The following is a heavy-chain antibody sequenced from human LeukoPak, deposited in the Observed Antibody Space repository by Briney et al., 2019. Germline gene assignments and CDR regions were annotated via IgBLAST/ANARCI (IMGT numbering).Heavy chain of an antibody. CDR2: IYYSGST. CDR3: SRPYYYYMDV. Sequence: SETLSLTCTVSGGSISSSSYYWGWIRQPPGKGLEWIGSIYYSGSTYYNPSLKSRVTISVDKSKNQFSLNLSSVTAADTAVYYCSRPYYYYMDVWGQGTTVTVSS. J-gene: IGHJ6*03. V-gene: IGHV4-39*07. CDR1: GGSISSSSYY.